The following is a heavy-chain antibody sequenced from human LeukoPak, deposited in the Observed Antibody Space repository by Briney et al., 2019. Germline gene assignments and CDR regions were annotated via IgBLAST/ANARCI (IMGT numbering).Heavy chain of an antibody. CDR1: GFTLNNAW. CDR3: ITPLPYSAQ. J-gene: IGHJ4*02. Sequence: GGSLRLSCAASGFTLNNAWMSWVRQAPGKGLEWLGRIKRETDGGTIDYAAPVKGRFTISRDDSRNTLYLQMDSLKIEDTAVYYCITPLPYSAQGGQGTLVTVSS. V-gene: IGHV3-15*01. CDR2: IKRETDGGTI. D-gene: IGHD2-21*01.